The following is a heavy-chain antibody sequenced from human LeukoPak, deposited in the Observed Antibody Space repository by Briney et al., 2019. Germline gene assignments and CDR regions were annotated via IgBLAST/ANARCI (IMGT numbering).Heavy chain of an antibody. CDR2: ITWNRDNI. CDR3: AKDLGSAITSALVLDV. Sequence: PGRSLRLSCTVSGFTFDDYAMHWVRHTPGKGLEWVAGITWNRDNIGYGDSVKGRFTISRDNVKNVPYLQMKSLRPEDTALYYCAKDLGSAITSALVLDVWGQGTTV. V-gene: IGHV3-9*01. CDR1: GFTFDDYA. J-gene: IGHJ6*02. D-gene: IGHD2-15*01.